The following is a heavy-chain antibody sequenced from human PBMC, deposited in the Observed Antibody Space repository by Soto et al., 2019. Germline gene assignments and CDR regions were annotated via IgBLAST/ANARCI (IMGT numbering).Heavy chain of an antibody. Sequence: EVQLLESGGGLVQPGGSLRLSCAASGFSFSTNAMSWVRQAPGKGLEWVSGISASGGNTYYADSVKGRFTISRDNSKNTLYLQMTSLRAGDTAVYYCAKDFYSTSYSFSSFSDFDFWGQGTVVPVSS. CDR2: ISASGGNT. CDR3: AKDFYSTSYSFSSFSDFDF. J-gene: IGHJ3*01. CDR1: GFSFSTNA. D-gene: IGHD6-6*01. V-gene: IGHV3-23*01.